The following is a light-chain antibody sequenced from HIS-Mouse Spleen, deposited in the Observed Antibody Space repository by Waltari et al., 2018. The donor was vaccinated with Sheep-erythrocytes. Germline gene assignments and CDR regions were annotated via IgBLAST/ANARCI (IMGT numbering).Light chain of an antibody. Sequence: QSVLTQPPSASGTPGPRVTIPCSGSSSNIGSNTVNWYQQLPGTAPKLLIYSNNQRPSGVPDRFSGSKSGTSASLAISGLQSEDEADYYCAAWYDSLNGVVFGGGTKLTVL. CDR2: SNN. J-gene: IGLJ2*01. CDR1: SSNIGSNT. CDR3: AAWYDSLNGVV. V-gene: IGLV1-44*01.